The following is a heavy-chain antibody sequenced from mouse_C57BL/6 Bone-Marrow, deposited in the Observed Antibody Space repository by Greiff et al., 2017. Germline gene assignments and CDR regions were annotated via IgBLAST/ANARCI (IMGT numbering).Heavy chain of an antibody. J-gene: IGHJ3*01. CDR1: GFTFSSYA. V-gene: IGHV5-4*03. CDR2: ISDGGSYT. Sequence: EVKLQESGGGLVKPGGSLKLSCAASGFTFSSYAMSWVRQTPEKRLEWVATISDGGSYTYYPDNVKGRFTISRDNAKNNLYLQMSHLKSEDTAMYYCARVDYDPFAYWGQGTLVTVSA. D-gene: IGHD2-4*01. CDR3: ARVDYDPFAY.